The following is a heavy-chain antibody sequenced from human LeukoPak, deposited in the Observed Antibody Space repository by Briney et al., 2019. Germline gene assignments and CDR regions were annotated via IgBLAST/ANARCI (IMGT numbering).Heavy chain of an antibody. Sequence: SVKVSCKASGGTFSSYAISWVRQAPGQGLEWMGRIIPILGIANYAQKFQGRVTITADKSTSTAYMELSSLRSEDTAVYYCARDLGMRGYYYMDVWGKGTTVTVSS. CDR3: ARDLGMRGYYYMDV. V-gene: IGHV1-69*04. J-gene: IGHJ6*03. CDR2: IIPILGIA. CDR1: GGTFSSYA.